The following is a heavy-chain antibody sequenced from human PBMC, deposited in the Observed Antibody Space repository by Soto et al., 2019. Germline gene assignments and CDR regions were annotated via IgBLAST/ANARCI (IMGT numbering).Heavy chain of an antibody. CDR1: GYTFTGYY. Sequence: ASVKGSCKASGYTFTGYYMHWVRQAPGQGLEWMGWINPNSGGTNYAQKFQGRVTMTRDTSISTAYMELSRLRSDDTAVYYCATPPYDFWSGFSPSGPWGQGTLVTVSS. CDR3: ATPPYDFWSGFSPSGP. V-gene: IGHV1-2*02. CDR2: INPNSGGT. D-gene: IGHD3-3*01. J-gene: IGHJ5*02.